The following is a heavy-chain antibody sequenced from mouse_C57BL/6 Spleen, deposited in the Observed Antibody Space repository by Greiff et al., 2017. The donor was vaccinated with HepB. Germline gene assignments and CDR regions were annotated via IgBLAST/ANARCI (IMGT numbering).Heavy chain of an antibody. J-gene: IGHJ4*01. CDR1: GYSITSGYY. CDR2: ISYDGSN. D-gene: IGHD1-1*02. CDR3: ARDRGGYYAMDY. Sequence: DVQLQESGPGLVKPSQSLSLTCSVTGYSITSGYYWNWIRQFPGNKLEWMGYISYDGSNNYNPSLKNRISITRDTSKNQFFLKLNSVTTEDTATYYCARDRGGYYAMDYWGQGTSVTVSS. V-gene: IGHV3-6*01.